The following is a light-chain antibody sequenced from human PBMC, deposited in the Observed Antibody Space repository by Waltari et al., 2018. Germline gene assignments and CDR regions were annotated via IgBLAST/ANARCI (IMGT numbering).Light chain of an antibody. CDR2: EDH. CDR3: QSYDSSNFWV. J-gene: IGLJ3*02. Sequence: NFMLTQPHSVSESPGKTVTISCTGSSGSMASKSVQWYQLRPGSAPTTVIYEDHQRPSGCPDRYSASIDSSSNSASLTISGLKTEDEADYYCQSYDSSNFWVFGGGTKLTVL. CDR1: SGSMASKS. V-gene: IGLV6-57*02.